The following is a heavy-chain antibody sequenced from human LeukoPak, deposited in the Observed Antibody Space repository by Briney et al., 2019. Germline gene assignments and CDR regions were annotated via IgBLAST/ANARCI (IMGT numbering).Heavy chain of an antibody. CDR1: GDSVSSNSAA. Sequence: SQTLSLTCALSGDSVSSNSAAWNWIRQSPSRGLEWLGRTYYRSKWYNDYAVSVKSRITINPDTSKNQFSLQLNSVTPEDTAVYYCARDRYCTNGVCAPGAYDAFDIWGQGTMVTVSS. J-gene: IGHJ3*02. CDR3: ARDRYCTNGVCAPGAYDAFDI. CDR2: TYYRSKWYN. V-gene: IGHV6-1*01. D-gene: IGHD2-8*01.